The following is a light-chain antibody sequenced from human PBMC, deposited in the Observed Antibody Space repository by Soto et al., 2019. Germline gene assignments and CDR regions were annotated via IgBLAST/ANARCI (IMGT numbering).Light chain of an antibody. CDR1: QGLVDNDGYSY. Sequence: VVMTQSPLSMAVTLGEPASVSCRSSQGLVDNDGYSYLSWFHQRPGQSPRRLIYRISNRDSGDPDRISGNGSGTDFTLKISRVEDEDVGVYYCMQGSHGPYNFGQGTHLEI. CDR3: MQGSHGPYN. J-gene: IGKJ2*01. CDR2: RIS. V-gene: IGKV2-30*01.